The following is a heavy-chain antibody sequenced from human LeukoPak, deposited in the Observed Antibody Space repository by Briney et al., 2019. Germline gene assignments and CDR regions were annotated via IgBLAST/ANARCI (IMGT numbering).Heavy chain of an antibody. D-gene: IGHD2-2*01. CDR1: GITFSIYG. CDR2: ISSSGSST. J-gene: IGHJ4*02. CDR3: ANDAYSTSSYGNY. V-gene: IGHV3-23*01. Sequence: PGGSLRLSCAASGITFSIYGMSWVRQAPGKGLEWVSRISSSGSSTNYADSAKGRFTISRDNSKNTLYLQMNSLRAEDTAVYYCANDAYSTSSYGNYWGQGTLVTVSS.